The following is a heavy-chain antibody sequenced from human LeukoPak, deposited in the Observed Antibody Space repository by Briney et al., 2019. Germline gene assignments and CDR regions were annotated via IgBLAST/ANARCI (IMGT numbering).Heavy chain of an antibody. Sequence: ASVKVSCKASGYTFTSYGISGVRQAPGQGLEWMGWISAYNGNTNYAQKLQGRVTMTTDTSTSTAYMELRSLRSDDTAVYYCARDQASPGQKLSDYWGQGTLVTVSS. D-gene: IGHD4-11*01. CDR2: ISAYNGNT. J-gene: IGHJ4*02. CDR1: GYTFTSYG. CDR3: ARDQASPGQKLSDY. V-gene: IGHV1-18*01.